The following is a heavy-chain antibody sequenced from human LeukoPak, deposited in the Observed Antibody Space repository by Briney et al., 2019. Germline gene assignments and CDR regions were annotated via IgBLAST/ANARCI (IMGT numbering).Heavy chain of an antibody. J-gene: IGHJ4*02. CDR3: ARRVVGRTASQGSDQ. V-gene: IGHV4-34*01. D-gene: IGHD2-15*01. CDR1: GGSFSGYY. CDR2: INDSGTT. Sequence: SETLSLTCAVYGGSFSGYYWSWIRQSPGKGLEWIGEINDSGTTNCNPSLKSRVTLSADTSKNQFSLRLSSVTAADTAVYYCARRVVGRTASQGSDQWGQGTLVTVSS.